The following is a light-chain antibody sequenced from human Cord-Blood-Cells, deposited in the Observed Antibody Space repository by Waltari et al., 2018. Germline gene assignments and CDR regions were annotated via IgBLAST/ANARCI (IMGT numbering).Light chain of an antibody. Sequence: DIQMTQSPPSLSASVGDRVTITCRASQSIRSYLNWYQQKPGKAPKPLIYAASSLQSGVPSRFSGSGSGTDFTLTISSLQPEDFATYYCQQSYSTLPYTFGQGTKLEIK. J-gene: IGKJ2*01. V-gene: IGKV1-39*01. CDR3: QQSYSTLPYT. CDR2: AAS. CDR1: QSIRSY.